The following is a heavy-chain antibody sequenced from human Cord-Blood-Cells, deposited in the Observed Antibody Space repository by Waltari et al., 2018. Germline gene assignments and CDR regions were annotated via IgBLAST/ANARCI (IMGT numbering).Heavy chain of an antibody. CDR1: GGSISSSSYY. CDR2: IYYSGST. CDR3: ASYGSGSYYNGNFDY. J-gene: IGHJ4*02. V-gene: IGHV4-39*01. D-gene: IGHD3-10*01. Sequence: QLQLQESDPGLVKPSETLSLTCPVSGGSISSSSYYWGWIRQPPGKGLEWIGSIYYSGSTYYNPSLKSRVTISVDTSKNQFSLKLSSVTAADTAVYYCASYGSGSYYNGNFDYWGQGTLVTVSS.